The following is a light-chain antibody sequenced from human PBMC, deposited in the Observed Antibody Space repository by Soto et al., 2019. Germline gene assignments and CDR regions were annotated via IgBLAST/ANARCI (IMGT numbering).Light chain of an antibody. J-gene: IGKJ2*01. CDR3: QQDGGPVGYT. CDR1: QTVRNSY. CDR2: GAS. V-gene: IGKV3-20*01. Sequence: EIVLTQSPSTLSLSPGDRAALSCRASQTVRNSYVAWYQQKPGQAPKLLIYGASSRATDIPGRFSGSGSGTHFVLSISRLEPEDSAVYYCQQDGGPVGYTFGQGTKLEIK.